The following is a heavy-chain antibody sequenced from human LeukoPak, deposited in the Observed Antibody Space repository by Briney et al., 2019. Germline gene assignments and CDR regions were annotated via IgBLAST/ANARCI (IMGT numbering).Heavy chain of an antibody. J-gene: IGHJ6*02. Sequence: ASVKVSCKASGFTFTDYYMRWVRQAPGQGLEWMGWINSNSGGTNYAQKFQGRVTMTGDTSISTAYMELSRLRSDDTAVYYCLRVDTNYYYYGMDVWGQGTTVTVSS. CDR1: GFTFTDYY. CDR3: LRVDTNYYYYGMDV. D-gene: IGHD3-3*01. CDR2: INSNSGGT. V-gene: IGHV1-2*02.